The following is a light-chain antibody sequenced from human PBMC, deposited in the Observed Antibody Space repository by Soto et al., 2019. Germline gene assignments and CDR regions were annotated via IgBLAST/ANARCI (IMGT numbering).Light chain of an antibody. CDR2: GTI. CDR1: QSITSSD. CDR3: QQYGSPLWT. V-gene: IGKV3-20*01. J-gene: IGKJ1*01. Sequence: EIVLTQSPGNLSLSPGERATLSCRASQSITSSDLAWYQQKPGQAPMLLLSGTISRATGIPARFSGSGSGTDVTLVIIRLEPEDFAVYYCQQYGSPLWTFGQGTKVEI.